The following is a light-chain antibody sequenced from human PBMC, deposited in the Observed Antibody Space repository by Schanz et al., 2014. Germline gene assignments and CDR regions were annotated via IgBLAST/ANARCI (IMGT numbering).Light chain of an antibody. CDR2: EGN. CDR3: SSYADSNNLV. CDR1: SSDVGSYNL. V-gene: IGLV2-14*02. J-gene: IGLJ2*01. Sequence: QSALTQPASVSGSPGQSITISCTGTSSDVGSYNLVSWYQQHPGKAPKLMIYEGNKRPSGVSNRFSGSKSGNTASLTISGLQAEDEAVYYCSSYADSNNLVFGGGTKLTVL.